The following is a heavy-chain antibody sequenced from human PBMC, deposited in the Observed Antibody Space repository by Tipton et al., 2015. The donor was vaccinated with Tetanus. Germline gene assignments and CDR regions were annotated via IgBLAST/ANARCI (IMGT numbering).Heavy chain of an antibody. J-gene: IGHJ3*01. Sequence: QSGAEVKKPGASLKVSCKASGYTFTGYHLHWVRQAPGQGLEWMGWVNPKNGVTDSAQKFQGRVALTRDTSINTAYMELSRLGSDDTAVYYCAFGLAVAGSDALDFWGQGTMVTVSS. D-gene: IGHD6-19*01. CDR2: VNPKNGVT. CDR1: GYTFTGYH. V-gene: IGHV1-2*02. CDR3: AFGLAVAGSDALDF.